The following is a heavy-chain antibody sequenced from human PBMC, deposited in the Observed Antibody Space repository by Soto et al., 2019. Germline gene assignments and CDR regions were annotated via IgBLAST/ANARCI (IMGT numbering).Heavy chain of an antibody. V-gene: IGHV3-7*01. CDR1: GFTFGDYW. J-gene: IGHJ4*02. Sequence: GGSLRLSCAASGFTFGDYWVSWVRQAPGKGLEWVAFIKTDGSENYYVDSVTGRFTVSRKNTKNTLYLQMISLRADDTAVYYCSKLVSGYYTGRYFDYWGQGTLVTVSS. D-gene: IGHD3-3*01. CDR2: IKTDGSEN. CDR3: SKLVSGYYTGRYFDY.